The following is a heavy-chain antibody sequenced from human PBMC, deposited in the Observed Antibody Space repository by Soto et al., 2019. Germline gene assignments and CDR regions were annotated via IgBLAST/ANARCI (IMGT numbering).Heavy chain of an antibody. CDR1: GFTFSIYD. J-gene: IGHJ4*02. Sequence: GSLRLYCAASGFTFSIYDMHWVRQAPGKGLEWVAVISYGGSKKNYADSVKGRFTISRDRSENTVYLQMNSLRSEDTAVYYCARVRYECYDNYGPGIVFWGQGTLVTVSS. CDR2: ISYGGSKK. CDR3: ARVRYECYDNYGPGIVF. V-gene: IGHV3-30-3*01. D-gene: IGHD3-10*01.